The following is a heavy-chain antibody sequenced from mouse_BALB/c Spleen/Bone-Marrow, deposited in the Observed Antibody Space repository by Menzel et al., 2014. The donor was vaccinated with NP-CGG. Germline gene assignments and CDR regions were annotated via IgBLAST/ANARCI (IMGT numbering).Heavy chain of an antibody. V-gene: IGHV4-1*02. CDR2: INPASSTI. CDR1: GFDFSRYW. D-gene: IGHD1-2*01. CDR3: AKDYYYSYVAY. J-gene: IGHJ3*01. Sequence: EVMLVESGGGLVQPGGSLKLSCAASGFDFSRYWTTWVRQAPGKGLEWIGEINPASSTINYTPSLKDKFIISRDNAKNTLYLQMSKVRSEDTALYYCAKDYYYSYVAYWGQGTLVTVSA.